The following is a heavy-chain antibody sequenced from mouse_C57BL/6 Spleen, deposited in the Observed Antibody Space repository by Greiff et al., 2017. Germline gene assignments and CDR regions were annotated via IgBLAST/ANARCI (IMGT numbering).Heavy chain of an antibody. CDR2: IYPRSGNT. J-gene: IGHJ4*01. CDR3: AYYGSSSGAMDY. D-gene: IGHD1-1*01. CDR1: GYTFTSYG. V-gene: IGHV1-81*01. Sequence: QVQLQQSGAELARPGASVKLSCTASGYTFTSYGISWVKQRTGQGLEWIGEIYPRSGNTYYNEKFKGKATLTADKSSSTAYMELRSLTSEDYAVYFCAYYGSSSGAMDYWGQGTSVTVSS.